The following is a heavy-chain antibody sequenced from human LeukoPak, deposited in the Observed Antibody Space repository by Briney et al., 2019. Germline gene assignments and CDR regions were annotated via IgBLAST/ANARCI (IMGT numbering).Heavy chain of an antibody. CDR1: GFTFSSYA. CDR3: AKGDDLPAYSTSDY. J-gene: IGHJ4*02. V-gene: IGHV3-23*01. CDR2: ISGSGGST. D-gene: IGHD3-9*01. Sequence: GGSLRLSCAASGFTFSSYAMSWVRQAPGKGLEWVSAISGSGGSTYYADSVKGRFTISRDNSKNTLFLQMNSLRAEDTAVYYCAKGDDLPAYSTSDYWGQGTLVTVSS.